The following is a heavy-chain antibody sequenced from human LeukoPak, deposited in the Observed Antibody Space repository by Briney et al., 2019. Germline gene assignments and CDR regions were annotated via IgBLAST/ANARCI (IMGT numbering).Heavy chain of an antibody. CDR3: ANQGFSVTPAY. Sequence: GGSLRLSCAASGSTFSSYAMSWVRQAPGKGLEWVSAISGSGGSTYYADSVKGRFTISRDNSKNTLYLQMNSLRAEDTAVYYCANQGFSVTPAYWGQGTLVTVSS. CDR2: ISGSGGST. V-gene: IGHV3-23*01. J-gene: IGHJ4*02. D-gene: IGHD4-11*01. CDR1: GSTFSSYA.